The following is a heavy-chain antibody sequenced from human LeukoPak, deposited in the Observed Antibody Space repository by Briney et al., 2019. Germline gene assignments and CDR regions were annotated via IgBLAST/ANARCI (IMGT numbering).Heavy chain of an antibody. D-gene: IGHD6-25*01. CDR2: ISYDGSNK. CDR3: AGGSGGYPHDAFDI. J-gene: IGHJ3*02. Sequence: PGGSLRLSCAASGFTFSSYAMHWVRQAPGKGLEWVAVISYDGSNKYYADSVKGRFTISRDNSKNTLYLQMNSLRAEDTAVYYCAGGSGGYPHDAFDIWGQGTMVTVSS. CDR1: GFTFSSYA. V-gene: IGHV3-30*04.